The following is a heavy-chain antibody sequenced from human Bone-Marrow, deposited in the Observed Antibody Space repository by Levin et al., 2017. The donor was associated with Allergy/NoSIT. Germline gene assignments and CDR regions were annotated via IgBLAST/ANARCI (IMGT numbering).Heavy chain of an antibody. V-gene: IGHV3-21*06. D-gene: IGHD4-17*01. CDR1: GFIFTSYS. CDR2: ISPTSSHI. J-gene: IGHJ4*02. Sequence: GGSLRLSCAASGFIFTSYSMNWVRQAPGKGLEWVSSISPTSSHIYYADSLKGRFTISRDNAKNSLYLQMDSLRSEDTGVYYCARDRGFGDYDFYCWGQGTLVTVSS. CDR3: ARDRGFGDYDFYC.